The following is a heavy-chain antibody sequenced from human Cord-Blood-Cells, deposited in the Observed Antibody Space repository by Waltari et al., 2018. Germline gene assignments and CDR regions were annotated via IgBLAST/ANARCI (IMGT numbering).Heavy chain of an antibody. J-gene: IGHJ5*02. CDR1: GYSISSGYY. CDR2: IYHSGST. V-gene: IGHV4-38-2*02. Sequence: QVQLQESGPGLVKPSETLSLTCTVSGYSISSGYYWGWIRQPPGKGLEWIGSIYHSGSTYYTPSLKRRVTISVDTSKNQCSLKLSSVTAADTAVYYCARSFCSSTSCLNWFDPWGQGTLVTVSS. CDR3: ARSFCSSTSCLNWFDP. D-gene: IGHD2-2*01.